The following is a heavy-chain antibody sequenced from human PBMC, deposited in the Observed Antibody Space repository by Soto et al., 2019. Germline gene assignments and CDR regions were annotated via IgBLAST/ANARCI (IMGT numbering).Heavy chain of an antibody. CDR1: GYTFTSYG. CDR2: ISAYNGNT. D-gene: IGHD3-22*01. CDR3: ARGGRHDSSGYYLPFSGMDV. Sequence: QVQLVQSGAEVKKPGASVKVSCKASGYTFTSYGISWVRQAPGQGLEWMGWISAYNGNTNYAQKLTGRVTMTTDTSTSTADMGLRSLRSDDTAVYYCARGGRHDSSGYYLPFSGMDVWGQGTTVTVSS. J-gene: IGHJ6*02. V-gene: IGHV1-18*01.